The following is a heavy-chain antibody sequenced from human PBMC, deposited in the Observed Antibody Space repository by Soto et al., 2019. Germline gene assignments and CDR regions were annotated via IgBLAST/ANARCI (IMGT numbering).Heavy chain of an antibody. V-gene: IGHV3-30*18. J-gene: IGHJ6*02. D-gene: IGHD3-10*01. Sequence: GGSLRLSCAASGFTFSSYGMHWVRQAPGKGLEWVAVISYDGSNKYYADSVKGRFTISRDNSKNTLYLQMNSLRAEDTAVYYCAKEVGFGEGLGYYYYYGMDVWGQGTTVTVSS. CDR2: ISYDGSNK. CDR3: AKEVGFGEGLGYYYYYGMDV. CDR1: GFTFSSYG.